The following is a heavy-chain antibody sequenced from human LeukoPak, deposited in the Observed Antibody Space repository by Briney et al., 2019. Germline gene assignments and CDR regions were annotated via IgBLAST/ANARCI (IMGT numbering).Heavy chain of an antibody. J-gene: IGHJ5*02. D-gene: IGHD3-10*01. V-gene: IGHV3-30*04. CDR1: GFTFSSYA. CDR3: ARDLRGSGSYYNWFDP. CDR2: ISYDGSNK. Sequence: QTGGSLRLSCAASGFTFSSYAMHWVRQAPGKGLEWVAVISYDGSNKYYADSVKGRFTISRDNSKNTLYLQMNSLRAEDTAVYYCARDLRGSGSYYNWFDPWGQGTLVTVSS.